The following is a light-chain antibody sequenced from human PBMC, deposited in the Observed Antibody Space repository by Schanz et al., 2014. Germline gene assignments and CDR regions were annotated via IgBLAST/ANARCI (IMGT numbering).Light chain of an antibody. V-gene: IGKV3-20*01. J-gene: IGKJ2*01. CDR2: AAS. Sequence: EIVLTQSPGTLSLSPGERATLSCRASQSVSSSYLAWYQQKPGQAPRLLIYAASSRATGIPDRFSGSGSGTDFTLTISRLEPEDFAVFYCHQYGTLPYTFGQGTKLEIK. CDR1: QSVSSSY. CDR3: HQYGTLPYT.